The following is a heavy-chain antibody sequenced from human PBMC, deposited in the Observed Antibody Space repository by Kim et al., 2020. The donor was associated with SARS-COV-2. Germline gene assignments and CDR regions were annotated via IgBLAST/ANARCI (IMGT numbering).Heavy chain of an antibody. CDR2: ISAYNGNT. Sequence: ASVKVSCKASGYTFNNYGVNWVRLAPGQGLEWMGWISAYNGNTNYAQKLQDRVTMTTDTSTSTAYMELRSLRSDDTAVYYCARGAQYYYDRSAYPREIDYWGQGTLVTVS. J-gene: IGHJ4*02. CDR3: ARGAQYYYDRSAYPREIDY. CDR1: GYTFNNYG. D-gene: IGHD3-22*01. V-gene: IGHV1-18*01.